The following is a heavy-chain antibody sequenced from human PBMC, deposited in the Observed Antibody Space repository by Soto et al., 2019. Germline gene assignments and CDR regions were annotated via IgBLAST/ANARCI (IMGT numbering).Heavy chain of an antibody. CDR2: ISYDGSNK. CDR3: AKDTWRDGYNYYDY. CDR1: GLPFISYC. J-gene: IGHJ4*02. Sequence: GGSKRLSCASCGLPFISYCMHWVRQAPGKGLEWVAVISYDGSNKYYADSVKGRFTISRDNSKNTLYLQMNSLRAEDTAVYYCAKDTWRDGYNYYDYWGQGTLVTVAS. V-gene: IGHV3-30*18. D-gene: IGHD5-12*01.